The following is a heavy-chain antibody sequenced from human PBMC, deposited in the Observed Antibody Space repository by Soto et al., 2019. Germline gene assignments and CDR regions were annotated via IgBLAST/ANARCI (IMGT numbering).Heavy chain of an antibody. CDR2: ISGSGGSA. D-gene: IGHD3-10*01. CDR1: GFTFSNYA. V-gene: IGHV3-23*01. Sequence: VQLLESGGGLVQPGGSLGLSCAASGFTFSNYAMSWVRQAPGKGLEWVSTISGSGGSAYYADSVKGRFTISRDNPRNTLYLQMNSLRGDDTAVYYCAKDRHYGSGSQFDYWGQGTLVTVSS. J-gene: IGHJ4*02. CDR3: AKDRHYGSGSQFDY.